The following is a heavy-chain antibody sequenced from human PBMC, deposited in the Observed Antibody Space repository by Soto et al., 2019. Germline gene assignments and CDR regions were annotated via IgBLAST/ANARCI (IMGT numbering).Heavy chain of an antibody. J-gene: IGHJ3*02. Sequence: EVQLVESGGGLVKPGASLRLSCVDSRFAFSTDWMTWVRQASGRGLEWVGRIKSKADGGTADCAAPVKGRFTISRDDSRNTLYLQMNSLKTEDTAVYYCTAMNDRDAFNIWGQGAMVTVSS. CDR1: RFAFSTDW. V-gene: IGHV3-15*01. CDR3: TAMNDRDAFNI. CDR2: IKSKADGGTA. D-gene: IGHD1-1*01.